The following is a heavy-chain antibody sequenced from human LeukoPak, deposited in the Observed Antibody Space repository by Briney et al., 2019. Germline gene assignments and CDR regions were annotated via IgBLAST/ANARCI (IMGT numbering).Heavy chain of an antibody. CDR3: SRGSWITGTTSYYYHMDV. Sequence: ASVKVSCKASGYTFINYDINWVRQAPGQGLEWMGWMNPNNGRTGYAQKFQGRVTMTRNSSISTAYMELNTLTSDDTAVYYCSRGSWITGTTSYYYHMDVWGKGPTVTV. D-gene: IGHD1-7*01. CDR1: GYTFINYD. V-gene: IGHV1-8*01. J-gene: IGHJ6*03. CDR2: MNPNNGRT.